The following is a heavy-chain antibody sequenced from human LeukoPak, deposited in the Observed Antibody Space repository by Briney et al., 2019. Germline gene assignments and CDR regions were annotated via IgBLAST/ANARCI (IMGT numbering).Heavy chain of an antibody. J-gene: IGHJ4*02. CDR3: ATVRNYDFWSGYYPFDY. Sequence: ASVKVSCKVSGYTLTELSMHWVRQAPGKGLEWMGGFDPEGGETIYAQKFQGRVTMTEDTSTDTAYMELSSLRSEDTAVYYCATVRNYDFWSGYYPFDYWGQGTLVTVSS. CDR2: FDPEGGET. V-gene: IGHV1-24*01. D-gene: IGHD3-3*01. CDR1: GYTLTELS.